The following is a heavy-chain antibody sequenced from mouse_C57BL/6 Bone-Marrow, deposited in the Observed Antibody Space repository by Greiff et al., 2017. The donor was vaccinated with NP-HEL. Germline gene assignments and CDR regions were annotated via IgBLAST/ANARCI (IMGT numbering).Heavy chain of an antibody. V-gene: IGHV1-81*01. CDR3: ARKGYYYGSREDYFDY. CDR1: GYTFTSYG. D-gene: IGHD1-1*01. Sequence: QVQLKQSGAELARPGASVKLSCKASGYTFTSYGISWVKQRTGQGLEWIGEIYPRSGNTYYNEKFKGKATLTADKSSSTAYMELRSLTSEDSAVYFCARKGYYYGSREDYFDYWGQGTTLTVSS. J-gene: IGHJ2*01. CDR2: IYPRSGNT.